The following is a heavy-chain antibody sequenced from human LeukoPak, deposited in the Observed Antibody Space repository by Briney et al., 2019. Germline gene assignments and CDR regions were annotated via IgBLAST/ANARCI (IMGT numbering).Heavy chain of an antibody. D-gene: IGHD6-6*01. CDR3: ARSSYSSSSSV. Sequence: GGSLRLSCAVSGFTFSGFWMNWSRQAPGKGLGWVASINSDGSEGYYADVVKGRFTISRDNAKNSLYLQINSLRAEDTAVYYCARSSYSSSSSVWGQGTMVTVSS. J-gene: IGHJ3*01. CDR1: GFTFSGFW. V-gene: IGHV3-7*03. CDR2: INSDGSEG.